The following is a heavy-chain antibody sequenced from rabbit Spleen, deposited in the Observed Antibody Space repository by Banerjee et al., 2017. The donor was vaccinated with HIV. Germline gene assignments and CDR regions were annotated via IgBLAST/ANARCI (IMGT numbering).Heavy chain of an antibody. CDR2: IVNGDGST. D-gene: IGHD4-1*01. CDR3: ARDGSGWGANFNL. CDR1: GFDFSSNA. V-gene: IGHV1S47*01. Sequence: QEQLVESGGGLVQPEGSLTLTCKASGFDFSSNAMCWVRQAPGKGPEWIACIVNGDGSTYYASWAKGRFTISRSTSLNTVTLQMTSLTAADTATYFCARDGSGWGANFNLWGPGTLVTVS. J-gene: IGHJ4*01.